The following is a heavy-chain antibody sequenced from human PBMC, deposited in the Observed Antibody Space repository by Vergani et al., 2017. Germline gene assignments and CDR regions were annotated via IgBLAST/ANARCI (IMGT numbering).Heavy chain of an antibody. Sequence: EVQLLESGGDLVQPGGSLRLSCAASGFTFNHYAMNWVRQAPGKGLEWVSGISGSGGSTYYAGSVKGRFTISRDSSKNTLYLKMNSLSAGDTAVYYCAIANPRNSGYDYLYYYHAMDVWGQGTTVTVSS. D-gene: IGHD5-12*01. CDR3: AIANPRNSGYDYLYYYHAMDV. V-gene: IGHV3-23*01. J-gene: IGHJ6*02. CDR2: ISGSGGST. CDR1: GFTFNHYA.